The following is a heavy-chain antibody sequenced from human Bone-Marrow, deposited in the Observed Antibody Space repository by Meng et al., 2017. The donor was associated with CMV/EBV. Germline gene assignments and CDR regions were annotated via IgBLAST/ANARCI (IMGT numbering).Heavy chain of an antibody. CDR1: GGSISSGGYY. CDR3: ARATGGYLSGWFDP. D-gene: IGHD3-22*01. J-gene: IGHJ5*02. V-gene: IGHV4-31*02. CDR2: IYYSGST. Sequence: SGGSISSGGYYWSWIRQHPGKGLEWIGYIYYSGSTYYNQSLKSRVTISVDTSKNQFSLKLSSVTAADTAVYYCARATGGYLSGWFDPWGQGTLVTVSS.